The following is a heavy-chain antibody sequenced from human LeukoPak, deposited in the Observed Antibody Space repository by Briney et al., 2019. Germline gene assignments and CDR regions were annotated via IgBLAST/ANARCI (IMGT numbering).Heavy chain of an antibody. D-gene: IGHD5-12*01. CDR2: ISGSGGNT. Sequence: GGSLRLSCAASGFTFGNYVLTWVRQAPGKGLEWVSTISGSGGNTFYADSVKGRFTISRDSCRNTLFLQMSSLRAGDTAIYYCAKSRYGGYDFLYYWGQGALVTVSS. V-gene: IGHV3-23*01. J-gene: IGHJ4*02. CDR3: AKSRYGGYDFLYY. CDR1: GFTFGNYV.